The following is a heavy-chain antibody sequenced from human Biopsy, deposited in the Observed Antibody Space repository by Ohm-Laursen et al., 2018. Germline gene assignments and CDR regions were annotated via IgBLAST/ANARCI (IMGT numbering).Heavy chain of an antibody. D-gene: IGHD3-9*01. CDR2: NIPILGTG. CDR3: ATKLTGYFHH. J-gene: IGHJ1*01. CDR1: GGSFSTYT. Sequence: SVKVSCKASGGSFSTYTISWVRQAPGQGLEWLGGNIPILGTGNYAQKFQDRVTVAADTSTSTATMELRSLRSDDTAVYYCATKLTGYFHHWGQGTLVIVSS. V-gene: IGHV1-69*06.